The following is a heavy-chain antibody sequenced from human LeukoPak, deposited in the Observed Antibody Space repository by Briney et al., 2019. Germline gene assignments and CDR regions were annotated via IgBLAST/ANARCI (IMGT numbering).Heavy chain of an antibody. J-gene: IGHJ5*02. CDR2: ISGSGSGT. CDR1: GFTFSSSV. D-gene: IGHD3-16*01. Sequence: GGSLRLSCAASGFTFSSSVMSWVRQPPGKGLEWVSAISGSGSGTPYADSVKGRFTISRDNSKNTLYLQMNSLRAEDTAVYYCAKGGLRDLGFDRWGQGTLVTVSS. CDR3: AKGGLRDLGFDR. V-gene: IGHV3-23*01.